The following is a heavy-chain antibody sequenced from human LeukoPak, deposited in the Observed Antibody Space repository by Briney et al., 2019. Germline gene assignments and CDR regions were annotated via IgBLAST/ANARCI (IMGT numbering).Heavy chain of an antibody. CDR2: ISSSSSTI. J-gene: IGHJ4*02. CDR3: AKGRYYYDSSGTKYYFDY. D-gene: IGHD3-22*01. Sequence: GGSLRLSCAASGFTFSSYSMNWVRQAPGKGLEWVSYISSSSSTIYYADSVKGRFTISRDNSKNTLYLQMNSLRAEDTAVYYCAKGRYYYDSSGTKYYFDYWGQGTLVTVSS. CDR1: GFTFSSYS. V-gene: IGHV3-48*01.